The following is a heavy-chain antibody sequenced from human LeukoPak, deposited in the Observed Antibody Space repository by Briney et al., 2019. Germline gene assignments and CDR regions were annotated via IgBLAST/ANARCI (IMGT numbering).Heavy chain of an antibody. J-gene: IGHJ4*02. CDR3: ARDSRERGITMVRGGTWAY. V-gene: IGHV3-7*01. Sequence: PGGSLRLSCAASGFTFGSYGMSWVRQAPGKGLEWVANIKQDGSEKYYVDSVKGRFTISRDNAKNSLYLQMNSLRAEDTAVYYCARDSRERGITMVRGGTWAYWGQGTLVTVSS. CDR1: GFTFGSYG. D-gene: IGHD3-10*01. CDR2: IKQDGSEK.